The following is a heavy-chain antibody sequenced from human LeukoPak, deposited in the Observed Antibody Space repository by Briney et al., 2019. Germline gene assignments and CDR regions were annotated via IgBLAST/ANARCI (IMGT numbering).Heavy chain of an antibody. CDR1: GFTFSSYA. D-gene: IGHD4-17*01. CDR2: ISGSGGST. J-gene: IGHJ4*02. V-gene: IGHV3-23*01. Sequence: GGSLRLSCAASGFTFSSYAMSWVRQAPGKGLEWVSAISGSGGSTYYADSVKGRFTISRDNAKNSLYLQMNSLRAEDTAVYYCARDADYGDYYFDYWGQGTLVTVSS. CDR3: ARDADYGDYYFDY.